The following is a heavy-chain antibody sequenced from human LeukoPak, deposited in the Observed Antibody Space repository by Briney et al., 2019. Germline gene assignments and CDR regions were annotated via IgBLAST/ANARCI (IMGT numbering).Heavy chain of an antibody. Sequence: PGRSLRLSCAASGFTFSSYGMHWVRQAPGKGLEWVAAISYDGSNKYYADSVKGRFTISRDNSKNTLYPQMNSLRSEDTAVYYCARYGSGKGIDYWGQGTLVTVSS. CDR1: GFTFSSYG. D-gene: IGHD3-10*01. CDR2: ISYDGSNK. CDR3: ARYGSGKGIDY. J-gene: IGHJ4*02. V-gene: IGHV3-30*03.